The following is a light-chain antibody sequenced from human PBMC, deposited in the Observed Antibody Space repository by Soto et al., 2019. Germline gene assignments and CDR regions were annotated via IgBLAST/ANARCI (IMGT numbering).Light chain of an antibody. CDR2: AAS. V-gene: IGKV1-9*01. CDR1: QGIRSY. Sequence: VTITCRASQGIRSYLAWYQQKPGKAPKLLIYAASTLASGVPSRFSGSGSGTEFTLTISSLQPDDFATYYCQHYNSYGTFGQGTKVDIK. CDR3: QHYNSYGT. J-gene: IGKJ1*01.